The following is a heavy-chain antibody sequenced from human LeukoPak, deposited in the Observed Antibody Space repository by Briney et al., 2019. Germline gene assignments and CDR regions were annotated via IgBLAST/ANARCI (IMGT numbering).Heavy chain of an antibody. V-gene: IGHV4-30-2*01. Sequence: SQTLSLTCAVSGGSISSGGYSWSWIRQPPGKGLEWIGYIYHSGSTYYNPSLKSRVTISVDRSKNQFSLKLSSVTAADTAVYYCARDRGYDILTGYYNGAFDIWGQGTMVTVSS. D-gene: IGHD3-9*01. J-gene: IGHJ3*02. CDR3: ARDRGYDILTGYYNGAFDI. CDR1: GGSISSGGYS. CDR2: IYHSGST.